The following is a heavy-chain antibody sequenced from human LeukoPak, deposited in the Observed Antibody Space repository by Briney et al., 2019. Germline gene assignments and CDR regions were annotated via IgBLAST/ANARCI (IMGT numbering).Heavy chain of an antibody. Sequence: ASVKVSCKASGYTFTSYYMHWVRQAPGQGLEWMGIINPSGGSTSYAQKFQGRVTMTRDTSTNTVYMELSSLRFEDTAVYYCARAVDYGGDSRHLDYWGQGTLVTVSS. CDR1: GYTFTSYY. CDR2: INPSGGST. V-gene: IGHV1-46*01. CDR3: ARAVDYGGDSRHLDY. J-gene: IGHJ4*02. D-gene: IGHD4-23*01.